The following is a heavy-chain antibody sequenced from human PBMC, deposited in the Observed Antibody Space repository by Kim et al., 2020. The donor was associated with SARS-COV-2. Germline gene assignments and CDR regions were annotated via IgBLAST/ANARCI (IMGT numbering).Heavy chain of an antibody. V-gene: IGHV4-34*01. CDR2: INHSGST. Sequence: SETLSLTCAVYGGSFSGYYWSWIRQPPGKGLEWIWEINHSGSTNYNPSLKSRVTISIDTAKNQFSLKLSSVTAADTAVYYCARGMRASFWSGYSVDYWGQGTLVTVSS. CDR1: GGSFSGYY. D-gene: IGHD3-3*01. CDR3: ARGMRASFWSGYSVDY. J-gene: IGHJ4*02.